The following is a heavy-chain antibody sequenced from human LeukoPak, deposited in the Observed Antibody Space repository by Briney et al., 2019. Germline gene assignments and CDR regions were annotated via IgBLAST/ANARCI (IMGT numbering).Heavy chain of an antibody. V-gene: IGHV4-59*08. CDR3: ARAGYGDSDFDY. D-gene: IGHD4-17*01. CDR1: GGSISSYY. Sequence: SETLSLTCTVSGGSISSYYWSWIRQPPGQGLEWIGYIYYSGSTNYKPSLKSRVTISVDTSKNQFSLKLSSVTAADTAVYYCARAGYGDSDFDYWGQGTLVTVSS. CDR2: IYYSGST. J-gene: IGHJ4*02.